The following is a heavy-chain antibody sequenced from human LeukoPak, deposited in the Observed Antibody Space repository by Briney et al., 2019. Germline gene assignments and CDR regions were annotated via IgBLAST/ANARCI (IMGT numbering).Heavy chain of an antibody. J-gene: IGHJ4*02. Sequence: SQTLSLTCPVSCGSISSGSYYWSWLRQPAGKGLEWIGRIYTSGSTNYNPSLKSRVTISVDTSKNQFSLKLSSVTAADTAVYYCARDLRDDSSGYASYFDYWGQGTLVTVSS. V-gene: IGHV4-61*02. CDR1: CGSISSGSYY. CDR3: ARDLRDDSSGYASYFDY. CDR2: IYTSGST. D-gene: IGHD3-22*01.